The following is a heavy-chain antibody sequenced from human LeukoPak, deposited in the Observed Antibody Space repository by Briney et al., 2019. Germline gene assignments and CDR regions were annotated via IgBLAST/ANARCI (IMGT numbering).Heavy chain of an antibody. Sequence: GGSLSLSCAVSGFTFSSYAMSWVRQSPGKGVEWVSTISDSGGGTYFADSVKGRFTISRDNSKNTLYLQINSLGAEGTAVNYCARDYAGDSGQGMLVTVSS. J-gene: IGHJ4*02. D-gene: IGHD4-23*01. CDR2: ISDSGGGT. CDR3: ARDYAGD. CDR1: GFTFSSYA. V-gene: IGHV3-23*01.